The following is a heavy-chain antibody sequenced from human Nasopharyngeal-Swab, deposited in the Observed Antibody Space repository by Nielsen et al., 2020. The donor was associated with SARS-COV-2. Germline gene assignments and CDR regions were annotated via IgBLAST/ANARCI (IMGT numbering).Heavy chain of an antibody. J-gene: IGHJ6*02. V-gene: IGHV2-5*02. CDR3: AHSKQLGYYYYYGMDV. CDR2: IYWDDDK. Sequence: SGPTLVTPPRTLTLTCTFSGFSLSTSGVGVGWIRQPPGKALEWLALIYWDDDKRYSPSLKSRLTITKDTSKNQVVLTMTNMDPVDTATYYCAHSKQLGYYYYYGMDVWGQGTTVTVSS. D-gene: IGHD6-13*01. CDR1: GFSLSTSGVG.